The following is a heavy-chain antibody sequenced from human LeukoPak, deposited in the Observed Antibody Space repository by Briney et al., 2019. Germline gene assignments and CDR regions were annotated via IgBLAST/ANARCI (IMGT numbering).Heavy chain of an antibody. J-gene: IGHJ5*02. CDR3: ARGAAGIGDWFDP. V-gene: IGHV1-2*02. CDR2: INPDSGGT. CDR1: GYSFTDYY. Sequence: GASVKVSCKASGYSFTDYYMHWVRQAPGQGLEGMGWINPDSGGTKYAQNFQGRLTMTRDTSISTVYMELRWLRPDDTAVFYCARGAAGIGDWFDPWGQGTLVTVSS. D-gene: IGHD6-13*01.